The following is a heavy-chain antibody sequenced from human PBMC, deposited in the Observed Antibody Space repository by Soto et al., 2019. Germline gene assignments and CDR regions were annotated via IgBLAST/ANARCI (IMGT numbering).Heavy chain of an antibody. CDR1: GFIFSNYA. J-gene: IGHJ4*02. V-gene: IGHV3-23*01. CDR2: VTSGGST. Sequence: EVQLLESGGDLVQPGGSLRLSCAASGFIFSNYAMTWVRQAPGKGPEWVSTVTSGGSTYYRDTVKGRFTISRDNSKNTLYLQMNSLRAEDTAVYYCARTDKYNSQSSGWANRFDYWGQGTLVPVSS. D-gene: IGHD6-19*01. CDR3: ARTDKYNSQSSGWANRFDY.